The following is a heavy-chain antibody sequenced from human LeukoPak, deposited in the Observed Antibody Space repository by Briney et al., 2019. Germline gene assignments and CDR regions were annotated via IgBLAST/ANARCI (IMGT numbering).Heavy chain of an antibody. CDR3: AREIELRDRAGAFDP. V-gene: IGHV1-69*05. CDR2: IIPIFGTA. CDR1: GGTFSSYA. J-gene: IGHJ5*02. Sequence: GSSVKVSCKASGGTFSSYAISWVRQAPGQGLEWMGGIIPIFGTANYAQKFQGRVTITTDESTSTAYMELSSLRSEDTAVYYCAREIELRDRAGAFDPWGQGTLVTVSS. D-gene: IGHD3-3*01.